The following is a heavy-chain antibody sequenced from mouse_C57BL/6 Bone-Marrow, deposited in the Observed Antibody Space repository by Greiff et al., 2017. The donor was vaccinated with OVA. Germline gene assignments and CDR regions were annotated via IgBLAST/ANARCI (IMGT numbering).Heavy chain of an antibody. CDR2: INYDGSST. Sequence: EVHLVESEGGLVQPGRSLKLSCTASGFTFSDYYMAWVRQVPEKGLEWVANINYDGSSTYYLDSLKSRFIISRDNAKNILYLQMSSLKSEDTATYYCARDADYFDYWGQGTTLTVSS. V-gene: IGHV5-16*01. CDR3: ARDADYFDY. CDR1: GFTFSDYY. J-gene: IGHJ2*01.